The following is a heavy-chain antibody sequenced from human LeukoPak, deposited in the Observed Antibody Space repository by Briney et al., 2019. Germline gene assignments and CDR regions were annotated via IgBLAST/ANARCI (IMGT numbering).Heavy chain of an antibody. J-gene: IGHJ4*02. CDR3: AKDDRWLQFCC. Sequence: GGSLRLSCAASGFTFSTYGMTWVRQAPGKGLEWVSAISGSAATTFYADSVKGRFTISRDNSKNTLYLQMNSLRAEDTAVYYCAKDDRWLQFCCWGQGTLVTVSA. V-gene: IGHV3-23*01. CDR1: GFTFSTYG. D-gene: IGHD5-24*01. CDR2: ISGSAATT.